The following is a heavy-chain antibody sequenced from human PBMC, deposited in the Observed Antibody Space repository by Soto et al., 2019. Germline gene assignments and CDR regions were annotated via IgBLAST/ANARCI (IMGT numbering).Heavy chain of an antibody. CDR3: ARGSDSSGYSNDAFDI. CDR1: GGSFSGYY. Sequence: TLSLTCAVYGGSFSGYYWSWIRQPPGKGLEWIGEINHSGSTNYNPSLKSRVTISVDTSKNKFSLKLSSVTAADTAVYYCARGSDSSGYSNDAFDIWGQGTMVTVSS. D-gene: IGHD3-22*01. CDR2: INHSGST. J-gene: IGHJ3*02. V-gene: IGHV4-34*01.